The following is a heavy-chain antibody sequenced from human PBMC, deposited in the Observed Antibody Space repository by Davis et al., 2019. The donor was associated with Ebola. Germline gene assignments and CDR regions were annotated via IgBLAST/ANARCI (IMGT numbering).Heavy chain of an antibody. J-gene: IGHJ6*03. CDR2: INPSGGST. Sequence: ASVKVSCKASGYTFTSYYMHWVRQAPGQGLEWMGIINPSGGSTSYAQKFQGRVTMTRDTSTSTVYMELSSLRSEDMAVYYCARGFYDFWSGYYNYYYYYYMDVWGKGTTVTVSS. CDR3: ARGFYDFWSGYYNYYYYYYMDV. V-gene: IGHV1-46*01. CDR1: GYTFTSYY. D-gene: IGHD3-3*01.